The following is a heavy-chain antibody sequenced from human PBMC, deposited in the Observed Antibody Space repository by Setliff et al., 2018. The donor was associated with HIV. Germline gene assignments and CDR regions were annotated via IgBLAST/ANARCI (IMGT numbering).Heavy chain of an antibody. CDR3: ARDDDDFYSGYPYMDV. CDR1: GYTFTNYP. V-gene: IGHV1-3*01. J-gene: IGHJ6*03. Sequence: ASVKVSCKASGYTFTNYPIHWVRQAPGQRLEWMGWINRGSGDTKYSRKFQGRVTITRDTSASTAYMELSRLTYEDTAVYYCARDDDDFYSGYPYMDVWGKGTTVTVSS. D-gene: IGHD3-3*01. CDR2: INRGSGDT.